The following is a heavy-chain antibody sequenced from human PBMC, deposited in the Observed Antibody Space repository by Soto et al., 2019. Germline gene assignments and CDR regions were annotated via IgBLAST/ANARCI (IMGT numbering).Heavy chain of an antibody. CDR3: AREVPAIVPAAMPLWFDP. CDR2: IWYDGSNK. CDR1: GFTFSSYG. J-gene: IGHJ5*02. D-gene: IGHD2-2*01. Sequence: PGGSLRLSCAASGFTFSSYGMHWVRQAPGKGLEWVAVIWYDGSNKYYADSVKGRFTISRDNSKNTLYLQMNSLRAEDTAVYYCAREVPAIVPAAMPLWFDPWGQGTLVTVSS. V-gene: IGHV3-33*01.